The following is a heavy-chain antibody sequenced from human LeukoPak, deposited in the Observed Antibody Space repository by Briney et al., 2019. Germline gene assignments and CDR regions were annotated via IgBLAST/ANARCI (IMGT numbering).Heavy chain of an antibody. J-gene: IGHJ4*02. V-gene: IGHV4-34*01. CDR1: GGSFSGYY. CDR2: INHSGST. D-gene: IGHD6-13*01. CDR3: ARKGAYSSSWYAFDY. Sequence: SETLSLTCAVYGGSFSGYYWSWIRQPPGKGLEWIGEINHSGSTNYNPSLKSRVTIPVDTSKNQFSLKLSSVTAADTAVYYCARKGAYSSSWYAFDYWGQGTLVTVSS.